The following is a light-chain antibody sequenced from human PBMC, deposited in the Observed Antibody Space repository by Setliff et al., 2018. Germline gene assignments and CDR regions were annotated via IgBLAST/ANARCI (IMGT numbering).Light chain of an antibody. Sequence: QSVLTQPPSASGTPGQRVTISCSGSSSNIGSHSVSWYQQLPGTAPKLLIYKNSQRSSGVPDRFSGSKSGTSASLAISGLQSDDEADYHCATWDDSVNGDVFASGTKVTVL. CDR3: ATWDDSVNGDV. V-gene: IGLV1-44*01. J-gene: IGLJ1*01. CDR1: SSNIGSHS. CDR2: KNS.